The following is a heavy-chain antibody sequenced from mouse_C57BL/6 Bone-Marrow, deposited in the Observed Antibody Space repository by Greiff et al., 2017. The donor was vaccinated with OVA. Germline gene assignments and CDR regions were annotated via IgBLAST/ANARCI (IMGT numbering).Heavy chain of an antibody. D-gene: IGHD1-1*01. CDR2: INPDSSTI. V-gene: IGHV4-1*01. Sequence: EVQLQESGGGLVQPGGSLKLSCAASGIDFSRYWMSWVRRAPGKGLEWIGEINPDSSTINYAPSLKDKFIISRDNAKNTRYLQMSKVRSEDTALYYCARRYYGSSLYAMDYWGQGTSVTVSS. CDR1: GIDFSRYW. CDR3: ARRYYGSSLYAMDY. J-gene: IGHJ4*01.